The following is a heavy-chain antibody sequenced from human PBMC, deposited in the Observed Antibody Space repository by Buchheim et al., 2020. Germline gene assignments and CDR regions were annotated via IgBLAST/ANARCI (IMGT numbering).Heavy chain of an antibody. D-gene: IGHD1-1*01. CDR3: AKSKNWNREDYFDY. J-gene: IGHJ4*02. CDR1: GITFSDYA. Sequence: EVQLLESGGGLVQPGGSLRLSCVASGITFSDYAMSWVRQAPGKGLEWVSAISGSGGETYFADSVKGRFTIRRDNSKKQLDLGMTSLRAEDTAVYYCAKSKNWNREDYFDYWGQGTL. V-gene: IGHV3-23*01. CDR2: ISGSGGET.